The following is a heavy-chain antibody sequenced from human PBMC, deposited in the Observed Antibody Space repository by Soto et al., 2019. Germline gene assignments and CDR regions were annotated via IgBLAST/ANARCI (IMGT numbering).Heavy chain of an antibody. CDR2: ISYDGSNK. Sequence: GGSLRLSCAASGFTFSSYGMHWVRQAPGKGLEWVAVISYDGSNKYYAYSVKGRFTISRDNSKNTLYLQMNSLRAEDTAVYYCAPREMDVWGKGTTVTVSS. CDR1: GFTFSSYG. CDR3: APREMDV. V-gene: IGHV3-30*03. J-gene: IGHJ6*04.